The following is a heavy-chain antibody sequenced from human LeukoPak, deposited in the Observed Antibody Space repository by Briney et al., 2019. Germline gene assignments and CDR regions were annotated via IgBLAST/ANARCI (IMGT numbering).Heavy chain of an antibody. D-gene: IGHD1-26*01. CDR1: GYTFTGYY. CDR2: INPNSGGT. V-gene: IGHV1-2*02. J-gene: IGHJ4*02. CDR3: ARDWSLSGSYFDY. Sequence: ASVKVSCKASGYTFTGYYMHWVRQAPGQGLEWMGWINPNSGGTNYAQKFQGRVTMTRDTSTSTVYMELSSLRSEDTAVYYCARDWSLSGSYFDYWGQGTLVTVSS.